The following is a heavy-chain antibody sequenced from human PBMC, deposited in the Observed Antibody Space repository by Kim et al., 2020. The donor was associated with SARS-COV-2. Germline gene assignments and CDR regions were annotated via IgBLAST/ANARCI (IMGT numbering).Heavy chain of an antibody. CDR3: TTSISLTGKWGAFDI. CDR2: IKSKSDGGTT. D-gene: IGHD3-9*01. CDR1: GFTFSNAW. Sequence: GGSMRLSCAASGFTFSNAWMSWVRQAPGKGLEWVGRIKSKSDGGTTDYAAPVKGRFSISRDDSKNTVYLQMNSLKTEDTAVYYCTTSISLTGKWGAFDIWGQGTMVTVSS. J-gene: IGHJ3*02. V-gene: IGHV3-15*01.